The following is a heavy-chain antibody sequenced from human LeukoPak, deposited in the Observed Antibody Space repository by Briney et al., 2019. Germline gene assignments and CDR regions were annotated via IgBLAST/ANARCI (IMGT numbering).Heavy chain of an antibody. Sequence: SETLSLTCTVSGGSISSYYWSWIRQPPGKGLEWIGYIYYSGSTNYNPSLKSRVTISVDTSKTQFSLKLSSVTAADTAVYYCARSKNRGLDPNTWNWFDPWGQGTLVTVSS. J-gene: IGHJ5*02. D-gene: IGHD3/OR15-3a*01. CDR1: GGSISSYY. V-gene: IGHV4-59*01. CDR2: IYYSGST. CDR3: ARSKNRGLDPNTWNWFDP.